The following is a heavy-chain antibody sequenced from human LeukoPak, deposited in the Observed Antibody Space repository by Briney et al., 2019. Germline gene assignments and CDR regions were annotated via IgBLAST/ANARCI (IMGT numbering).Heavy chain of an antibody. CDR2: ISSSSYI. CDR1: GFTFSSYS. D-gene: IGHD2-2*01. CDR3: ARAGTGVYCSSTSCPLQNGFDY. V-gene: IGHV3-21*01. J-gene: IGHJ4*02. Sequence: GGSLRLSCAASGFTFSSYSMNWVRQAPGKGLEWVSSISSSSYIYYAGSVKGRFTISRDNAKNSLYLQMNSLRAEDTAVYYCARAGTGVYCSSTSCPLQNGFDYWGQGTLVTVSS.